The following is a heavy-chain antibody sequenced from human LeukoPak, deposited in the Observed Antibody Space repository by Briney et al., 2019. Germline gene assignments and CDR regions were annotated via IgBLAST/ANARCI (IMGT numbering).Heavy chain of an antibody. D-gene: IGHD3-22*01. V-gene: IGHV4-4*07. Sequence: SETLSLTCTVSGGSISSYYWSWIRQPAGKGLEWIGRIYTSGSTNYNPSLKSRVTMSVDTSKNQFSLKLSSVTAADTAVYYCARDSPSGVYYYDSSGYRPLDYWGQGTLVTVSS. J-gene: IGHJ4*02. CDR3: ARDSPSGVYYYDSSGYRPLDY. CDR2: IYTSGST. CDR1: GGSISSYY.